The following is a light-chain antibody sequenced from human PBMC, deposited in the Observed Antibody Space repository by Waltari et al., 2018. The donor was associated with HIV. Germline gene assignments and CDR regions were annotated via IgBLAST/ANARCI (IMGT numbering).Light chain of an antibody. CDR2: GAS. V-gene: IGKV3-15*01. CDR3: KQKKTWPLS. CDR1: QNIINN. Sequence: EIVMTQSPATLSVSPGERATLSCRASQNIINNLAWYQQKPGQAPRLLINGASTRATRIPARLSGSGNGKDFTLTINSLQSEVIEGYYGKQKKTWPLSFGGGTRGRSN. J-gene: IGKJ4*01.